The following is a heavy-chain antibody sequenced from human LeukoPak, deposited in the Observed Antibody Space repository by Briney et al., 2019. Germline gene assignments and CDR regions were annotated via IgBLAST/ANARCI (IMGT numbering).Heavy chain of an antibody. CDR3: AKAARSSVAGFFLDL. D-gene: IGHD6-19*01. Sequence: PGGSLRLSCVASGVTLSNYAMSWARQAPGKGLGWVSAITGSGRSTYYADSVKGRFTISRDNSKNTLYLQMNSLRVEDTAVYYCAKAARSSVAGFFLDLWGRGTLVTVSS. CDR1: GVTLSNYA. CDR2: ITGSGRST. V-gene: IGHV3-23*01. J-gene: IGHJ2*01.